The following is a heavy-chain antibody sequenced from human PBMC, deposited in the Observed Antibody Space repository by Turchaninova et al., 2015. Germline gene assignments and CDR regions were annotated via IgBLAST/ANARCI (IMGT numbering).Heavy chain of an antibody. V-gene: IGHV1-69*01. J-gene: IGHJ6*02. CDR3: ARDRGPNYYYGMDV. CDR1: GGTFSSYA. Sequence: QVQLVQSGAEVKKPGSSVKVSCKASGGTFSSYANSWGRQAPGQGLEWMGGIIPIFGTAKYAQKFQGRVMITADESTSTAYMELSSLRSEDTAVYYCARDRGPNYYYGMDVWGQGTTVTVSS. D-gene: IGHD3-10*01. CDR2: IIPIFGTA.